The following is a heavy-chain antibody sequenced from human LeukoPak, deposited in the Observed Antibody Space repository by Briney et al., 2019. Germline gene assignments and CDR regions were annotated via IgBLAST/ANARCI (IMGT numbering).Heavy chain of an antibody. J-gene: IGHJ4*02. CDR1: GFSLDSHW. CDR3: ARGTSSGWPDYLDY. Sequence: GGSLRLSCTASGFSLDSHWMHWVRQVPGKGLVWLSRINADGQSVGYADSVRGRFTISRDNARNTVYLQTNRLRPEDTAVYYCARGTSSGWPDYLDYWGQGTLVSVSS. D-gene: IGHD6-19*01. CDR2: INADGQSV. V-gene: IGHV3-74*01.